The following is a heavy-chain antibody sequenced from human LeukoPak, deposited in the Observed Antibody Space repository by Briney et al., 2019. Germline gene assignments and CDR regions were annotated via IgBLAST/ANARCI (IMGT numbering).Heavy chain of an antibody. V-gene: IGHV4-34*01. CDR1: GGSFSGYY. CDR2: INHSGST. CDR3: ARGPGYGQANFDY. D-gene: IGHD5-18*01. Sequence: PSETLSLTCAVYGGSFSGYYWSWIRQAPGKGLEWIGEINHSGSTNYNPSLKSRVTISVDTSKNQFSLKLSSVTAADTAVYYCARGPGYGQANFDYWGQGTLVTVSS. J-gene: IGHJ4*02.